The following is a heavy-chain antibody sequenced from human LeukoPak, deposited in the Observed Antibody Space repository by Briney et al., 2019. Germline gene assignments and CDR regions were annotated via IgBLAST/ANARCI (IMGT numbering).Heavy chain of an antibody. CDR3: AGSQYSSSWGYYYYGMDV. Sequence: SVKVSCKASGGTFISYAISWVRQAPGQGLEWMGGIIPIFGTANYAQKFQGRVTITADESTSTAYMELSSLRSEDTAVYYCAGSQYSSSWGYYYYGMDVWGQGTTVTVSS. J-gene: IGHJ6*02. D-gene: IGHD6-13*01. V-gene: IGHV1-69*01. CDR2: IIPIFGTA. CDR1: GGTFISYA.